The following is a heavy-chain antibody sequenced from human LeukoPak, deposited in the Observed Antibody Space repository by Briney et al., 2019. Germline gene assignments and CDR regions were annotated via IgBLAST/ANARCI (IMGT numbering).Heavy chain of an antibody. CDR3: AKVISVASGKYYFDY. CDR1: GYTFKSYG. D-gene: IGHD3-10*01. Sequence: ASVEVSCKASGYTFKSYGITWVRQAPGQGLEWMGWISIYNGKTNYVEKLRGRVTMTADTSTSTAFMELSGLRSDDTAVYYCAKVISVASGKYYFDYWGQGTLVTVSS. CDR2: ISIYNGKT. J-gene: IGHJ4*02. V-gene: IGHV1-18*01.